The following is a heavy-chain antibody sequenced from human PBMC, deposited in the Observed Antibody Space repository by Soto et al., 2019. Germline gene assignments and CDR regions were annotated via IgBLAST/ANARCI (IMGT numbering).Heavy chain of an antibody. D-gene: IGHD6-13*01. Sequence: PGGSLRLSCAASGFPFSTTDMSWVRQAPGKGLEWVSTIGGSGETTYYADSVKGRFTISRDNSKNTLYLQMNSLRAEDTAVYYCAKDRDSWYYFDYWGQGTLVTVSS. CDR2: IGGSGETT. J-gene: IGHJ4*02. CDR3: AKDRDSWYYFDY. CDR1: GFPFSTTD. V-gene: IGHV3-23*01.